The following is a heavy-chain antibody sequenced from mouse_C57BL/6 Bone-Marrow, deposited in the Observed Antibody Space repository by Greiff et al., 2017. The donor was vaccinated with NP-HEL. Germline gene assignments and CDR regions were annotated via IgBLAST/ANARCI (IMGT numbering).Heavy chain of an antibody. D-gene: IGHD2-3*01. V-gene: IGHV1-50*01. CDR1: GYTFTSYW. J-gene: IGHJ1*03. CDR2: IDPSDSYT. CDR3: AYDGYFYWYFDV. Sequence: QVQLQQPGAELVKPGASVKLSCKASGYTFTSYWMQWVKQRPGQGLEWIGEIDPSDSYTNYNQKFKGKATLTVDKSSSTAYMQLSSLTSEDSAVYYCAYDGYFYWYFDVWGTGTTVTVSS.